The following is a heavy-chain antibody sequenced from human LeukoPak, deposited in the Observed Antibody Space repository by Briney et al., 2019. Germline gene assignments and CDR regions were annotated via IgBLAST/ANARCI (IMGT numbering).Heavy chain of an antibody. CDR1: GGTFSSYA. CDR2: IIPIFGTA. J-gene: IGHJ3*02. Sequence: ASVKVSCKASGGTFSSYAISWVRQAPGQGLEWMGRIIPIFGTANYAQKFQGRVTITTDEYTSTAYMELSSLRSEDTAVYYCARDGDSSGYSNAFDIWGQGTMVTVSS. CDR3: ARDGDSSGYSNAFDI. V-gene: IGHV1-69*05. D-gene: IGHD3-22*01.